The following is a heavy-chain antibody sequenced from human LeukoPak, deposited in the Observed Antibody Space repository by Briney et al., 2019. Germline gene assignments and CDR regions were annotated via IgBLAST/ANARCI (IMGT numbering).Heavy chain of an antibody. V-gene: IGHV3-23*01. CDR1: GFIFSSYG. D-gene: IGHD6-19*01. CDR2: ISGSGATT. CDR3: ARDTRPGIAVAGIIVDNWYFDL. J-gene: IGHJ2*01. Sequence: GGSLRLSCAASGFIFSSYGMSWVRQAPGKGLEWVSTISGSGATTYYADSVKGRFTISRDNSKNTLYLQMNSLRAEDTAVYYCARDTRPGIAVAGIIVDNWYFDLWGRGTLVTVSS.